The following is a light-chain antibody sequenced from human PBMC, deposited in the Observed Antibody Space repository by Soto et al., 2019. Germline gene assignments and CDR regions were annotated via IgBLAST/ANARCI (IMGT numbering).Light chain of an antibody. CDR2: EVS. J-gene: IGLJ1*01. CDR1: SSDVGGYNY. V-gene: IGLV2-14*01. Sequence: QSVLTQPASVSGSPGQSVTISCTGTSSDVGGYNYVSWYQQHPGKAPKLVIFEVSIRPSGVSIRFSGSKSGNTASLTISGLQTEDEADYYCSSYTSRPSLFVFGSGTKVT. CDR3: SSYTSRPSLFV.